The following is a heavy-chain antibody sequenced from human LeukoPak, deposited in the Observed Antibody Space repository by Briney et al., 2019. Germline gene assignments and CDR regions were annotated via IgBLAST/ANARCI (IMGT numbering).Heavy chain of an antibody. CDR2: ISGSNGNT. CDR1: GYTFTSYG. CDR3: AKDHGGYTDY. D-gene: IGHD3-22*01. J-gene: IGHJ4*02. Sequence: ASVKVSCKASGYTFTSYGISWVRQAPGQGLEWMGWISGSNGNTNYAQKLQGRVTMTTDTSTSTAYMELRSLRSDDTAVYYCAKDHGGYTDYWGQGTLVTVSS. V-gene: IGHV1-18*01.